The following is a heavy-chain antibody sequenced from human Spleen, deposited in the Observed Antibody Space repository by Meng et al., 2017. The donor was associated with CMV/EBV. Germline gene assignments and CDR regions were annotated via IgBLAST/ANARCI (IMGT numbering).Heavy chain of an antibody. Sequence: GGSLRLSCAASGFTLSSYWTHWVRQTPGKGLEWVSVIHSGGESTYYADSVKGRFTISRDNSKNTLNLQMNSLRAEDTAVYYCAKAYGSGKSFFDYWGQGTLVTVSS. CDR1: GFTLSSYW. D-gene: IGHD3-10*01. V-gene: IGHV3-23*03. CDR3: AKAYGSGKSFFDY. J-gene: IGHJ4*02. CDR2: IHSGGEST.